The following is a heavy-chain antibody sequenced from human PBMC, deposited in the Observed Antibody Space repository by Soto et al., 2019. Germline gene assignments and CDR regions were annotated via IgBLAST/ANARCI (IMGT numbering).Heavy chain of an antibody. CDR3: ARLRASRPEH. D-gene: IGHD6-6*01. CDR1: GDTFINYW. J-gene: IGHJ4*02. Sequence: EVQLLQSGTEVKRPGESLKISCKGSGDTFINYWIGWVRQMPGKGLEWMGTIYPGDSETRYSPSFQGQVTISADKSTSTAYLHWSSLKASDTAMYYCARLRASRPEHWGQGTLVTVSS. V-gene: IGHV5-51*01. CDR2: IYPGDSET.